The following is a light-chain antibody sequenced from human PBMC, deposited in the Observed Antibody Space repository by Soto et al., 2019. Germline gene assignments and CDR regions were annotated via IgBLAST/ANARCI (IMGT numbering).Light chain of an antibody. Sequence: SYELTQPLSVSVALGQTARITCGENNIGRKSVHWYQQKPGQAPVLVIYRDTNRPSGIPERFSGSNSGNTATLTISRAQAGDEADYYCQVWDSSTVFGTGTKLTVL. CDR1: NIGRKS. CDR2: RDT. J-gene: IGLJ1*01. V-gene: IGLV3-9*01. CDR3: QVWDSSTV.